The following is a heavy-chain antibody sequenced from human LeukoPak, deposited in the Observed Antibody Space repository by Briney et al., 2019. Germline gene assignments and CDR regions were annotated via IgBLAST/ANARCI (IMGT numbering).Heavy chain of an antibody. J-gene: IGHJ5*02. V-gene: IGHV4-34*01. Sequence: TSGTLSLTCAVYGGSFSDYYWSWIRQPPGKGLEWIGEINHSGSTNYNPSLKSRLTISVDTSKNQFSLKLSSVTAADTATYYCAGCRGTRVQSWGQGTLVSVSS. CDR3: AGCRGTRVQS. CDR2: INHSGST. D-gene: IGHD2-2*01. CDR1: GGSFSDYY.